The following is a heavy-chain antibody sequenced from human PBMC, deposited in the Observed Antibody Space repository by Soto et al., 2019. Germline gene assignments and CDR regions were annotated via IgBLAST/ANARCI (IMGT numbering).Heavy chain of an antibody. CDR3: ARGRYGDY. D-gene: IGHD1-1*01. V-gene: IGHV1-18*01. CDR1: GYTFTSYG. CDR2: ISAHNDNT. Sequence: QVNLVQSGAEVRKPGASVKVSCKGSGYTFTSYGIAWVRQAPGQGLEWMGWISAHNDNTNYAQKVQGRVTVTRDTTTSTAYMELRPLRSDDTAVYYCARGRYGDYWGQGALVTVSS. J-gene: IGHJ4*02.